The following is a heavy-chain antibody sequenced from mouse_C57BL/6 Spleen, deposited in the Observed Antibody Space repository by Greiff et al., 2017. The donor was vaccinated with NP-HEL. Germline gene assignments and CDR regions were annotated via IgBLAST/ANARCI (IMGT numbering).Heavy chain of an antibody. J-gene: IGHJ4*01. V-gene: IGHV14-2*01. D-gene: IGHD2-14*01. Sequence: EVQLQQSGAELVKPGASVKLSCTASGFNIKDYYMHWVKQRTEQGLEWIGRIDPEDGETKYAPKFQGKATITADTSSNTAYLQVSSLTSEDTAVYYCASGTEGYYAMDCWGQGTSVTVSS. CDR3: ASGTEGYYAMDC. CDR1: GFNIKDYY. CDR2: IDPEDGET.